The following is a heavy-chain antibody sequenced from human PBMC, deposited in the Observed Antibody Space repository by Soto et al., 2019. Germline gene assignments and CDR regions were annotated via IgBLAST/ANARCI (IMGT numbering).Heavy chain of an antibody. V-gene: IGHV4-59*01. Sequence: SETLSITCTVSVGAISGYYWSWIRQPPGKGLEWIGYTYYSGSTNYNPSLKSRVTISLDTSKNQFSLKLSSVTAADTAVYYCARDTDYWGQGTLVTVSS. CDR3: ARDTDY. CDR1: VGAISGYY. CDR2: TYYSGST. J-gene: IGHJ4*02.